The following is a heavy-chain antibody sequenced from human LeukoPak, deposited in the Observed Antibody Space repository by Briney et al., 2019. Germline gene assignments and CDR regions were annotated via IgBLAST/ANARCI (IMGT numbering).Heavy chain of an antibody. J-gene: IGHJ3*02. CDR3: ARDNIWAFDI. Sequence: PGGSLRLSCEASGFTSFDFPMNWVRKAPGKGLEWVSHIRTDGTITYADSVKGRFTIPRDDAKTSVYLQMNSLRDEDTAIYYCARDNIWAFDIWGQGTMVTVAS. V-gene: IGHV3-69-1*01. CDR1: GFTSFDFP. CDR2: IRTDGTI. D-gene: IGHD2/OR15-2a*01.